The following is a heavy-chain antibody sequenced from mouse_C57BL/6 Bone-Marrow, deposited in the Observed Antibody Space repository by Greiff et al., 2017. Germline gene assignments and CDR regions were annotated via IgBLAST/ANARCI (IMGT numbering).Heavy chain of an antibody. Sequence: EVMLVESGGGLVQPGGSLKLSCAASGFTFSDYYMYWVRQTPEKRLEWVAYISNGGGSTYYPDTVKGRFTISRDNAKNTLYLQMSRLKAEDTAMYYCARHYYGSLDYWGQGTTLTGSS. CDR2: ISNGGGST. CDR1: GFTFSDYY. V-gene: IGHV5-12*01. J-gene: IGHJ2*01. D-gene: IGHD1-1*01. CDR3: ARHYYGSLDY.